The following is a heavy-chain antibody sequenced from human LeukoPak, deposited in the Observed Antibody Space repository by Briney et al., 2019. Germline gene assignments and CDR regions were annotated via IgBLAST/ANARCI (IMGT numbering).Heavy chain of an antibody. CDR3: AQLLSGNWFDP. CDR1: GYTFTGYY. CDR2: INPNSGGT. J-gene: IGHJ5*02. D-gene: IGHD2-2*01. Sequence: ASVTVSCTASGYTFTGYYMHWVRQAPGQGLEWMGRINPNSGGTNYAQKFQGRVTMTRDTSISTAYMELSRLRSDDTAVYYCAQLLSGNWFDPWGQGTLVTVSS. V-gene: IGHV1-2*06.